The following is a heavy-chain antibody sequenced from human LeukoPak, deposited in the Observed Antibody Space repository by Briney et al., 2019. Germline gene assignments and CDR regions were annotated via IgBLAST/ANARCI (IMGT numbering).Heavy chain of an antibody. J-gene: IGHJ4*02. CDR3: AKDTEDYDFWSGYWTY. CDR1: GFTFSSYG. D-gene: IGHD3-3*01. CDR2: ISYDGSNK. V-gene: IGHV3-30*18. Sequence: GGSLRLSCAASGFTFSSYGMHWVRQAPGKGLEWVAVISYDGSNKYYADSVKGRFTISRDNSKNTLYLQMNSLRAEDTAVYYCAKDTEDYDFWSGYWTYWGQGTLVTVSS.